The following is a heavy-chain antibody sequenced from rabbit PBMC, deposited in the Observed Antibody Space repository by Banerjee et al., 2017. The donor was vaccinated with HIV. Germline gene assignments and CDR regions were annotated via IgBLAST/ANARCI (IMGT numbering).Heavy chain of an antibody. D-gene: IGHD6-1*01. J-gene: IGHJ4*01. CDR3: ARAIYVGFAGYGYAPHYFNL. Sequence: RQAPGKGLEWIAYIYPDYGSTDYASWVNGRFTISLDNAQNTVFLQMTSLTAADTATYFCARAIYVGFAGYGYAPHYFNLRGPGTLVTVS. V-gene: IGHV1S7*01. CDR2: IYPDYGST.